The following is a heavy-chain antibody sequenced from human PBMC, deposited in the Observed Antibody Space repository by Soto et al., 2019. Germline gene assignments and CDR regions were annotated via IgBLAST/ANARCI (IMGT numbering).Heavy chain of an antibody. CDR2: ISYDGSNK. V-gene: IGHV3-30*18. CDR3: ANLWLPPGPFDY. J-gene: IGHJ4*02. Sequence: GGSLRLSCAASGFTFSSYGMHWVRQAPGKGLEWVAVISYDGSNKYYADSVKGRFTISRDNSKNTLYLQMNSLRAEDTAVYYCANLWLPPGPFDYWGQGTLVTVSS. CDR1: GFTFSSYG. D-gene: IGHD3-10*01.